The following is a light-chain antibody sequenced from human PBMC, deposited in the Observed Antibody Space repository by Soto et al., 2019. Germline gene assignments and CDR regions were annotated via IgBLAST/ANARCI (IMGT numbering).Light chain of an antibody. CDR1: SSDVGGYNY. V-gene: IGLV2-8*01. CDR3: SSYAGSNNEV. J-gene: IGLJ2*01. CDR2: EVS. Sequence: QSVLTQPPSASGSPGQSVTISCTGTSSDVGGYNYVSWYQQHPGKAPKLMIYEVSKRPSGVPDRFSGSKSGNTASLTVSGLQAEDEADYYCSSYAGSNNEVFGGGTKVTVL.